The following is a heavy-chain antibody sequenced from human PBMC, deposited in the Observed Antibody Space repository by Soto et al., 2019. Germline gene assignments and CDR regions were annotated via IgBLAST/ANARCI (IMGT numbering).Heavy chain of an antibody. CDR2: IYYSGST. J-gene: IGHJ5*02. Sequence: PSETLSLTCTVSGGSISSGGYYWSWIRQHPGKGLEWIGYIYYSGSTYYNPSLKSRVTISVDTSKNQFSLKLSSVTAADTAVYYCARDTPLGGYYDSSGYYGNWLDPWGQGTLVTVAS. CDR3: ARDTPLGGYYDSSGYYGNWLDP. D-gene: IGHD3-22*01. CDR1: GGSISSGGYY. V-gene: IGHV4-31*03.